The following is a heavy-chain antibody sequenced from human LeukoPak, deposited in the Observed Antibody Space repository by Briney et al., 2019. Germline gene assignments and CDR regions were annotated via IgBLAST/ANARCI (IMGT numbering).Heavy chain of an antibody. V-gene: IGHV3-7*02. CDR2: IKPDGSEK. CDR1: GFTFSRYW. D-gene: IGHD4-11*01. CDR3: ARLADYGNYGPREYLDF. J-gene: IGHJ4*02. Sequence: GGSLRLSCAASGFTFSRYWMHWVRQTPGKGLEWVANIKPDGSEKYYVDSVKGRFAISRDNGKNSLYLQMNSLRAEDTAVYYCARLADYGNYGPREYLDFWGQGTLVTVSS.